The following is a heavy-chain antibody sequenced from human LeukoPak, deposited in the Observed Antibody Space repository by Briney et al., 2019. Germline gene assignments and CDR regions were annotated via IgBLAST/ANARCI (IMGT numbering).Heavy chain of an antibody. CDR1: GGSISSHY. CDR2: IYNGGST. V-gene: IGHV4-4*07. J-gene: IGHJ4*02. CDR3: ARGPTYSSGAYFDY. D-gene: IGHD6-19*01. Sequence: SETLSLTCTVSGGSISSHYWSWIRQPAGKGLEWIGRIYNGGSTNYNPSLKSRVTMSVDTSKNQFSLNLNSVIAADTALYYCARGPTYSSGAYFDYWGQGILVTVSS.